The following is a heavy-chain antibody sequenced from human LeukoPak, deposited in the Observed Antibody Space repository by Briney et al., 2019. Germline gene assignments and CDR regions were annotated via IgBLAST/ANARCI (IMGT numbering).Heavy chain of an antibody. Sequence: PGRSLRLSCAASGFTFDDYAMHWVRQAPGKGLEWVSGISWNSGSIGYADSVKGRFTISRDNAKNSLYLQMNSLRAEDTAVYYCARDPIPTHTWGQGTLVTVSS. V-gene: IGHV3-9*01. D-gene: IGHD2-15*01. CDR3: ARDPIPTHT. J-gene: IGHJ4*02. CDR1: GFTFDDYA. CDR2: ISWNSGSI.